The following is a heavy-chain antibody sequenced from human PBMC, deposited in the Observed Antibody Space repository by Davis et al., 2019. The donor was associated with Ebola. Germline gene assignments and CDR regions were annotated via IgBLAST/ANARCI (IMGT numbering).Heavy chain of an antibody. CDR2: IKSQSDGGTT. CDR3: ARDRAHSYARGWYYYGMDV. Sequence: GGSLRLSCVVSGFTLSKAWMSWGRQAPGKGLEWVGRIKSQSDGGTTGYAVPVKGRFTISRDNAKNSLYLQMNSLRAEDTAVYYCARDRAHSYARGWYYYGMDVWGQGTTVTVSS. D-gene: IGHD5-18*01. J-gene: IGHJ6*02. V-gene: IGHV3-15*01. CDR1: GFTLSKAW.